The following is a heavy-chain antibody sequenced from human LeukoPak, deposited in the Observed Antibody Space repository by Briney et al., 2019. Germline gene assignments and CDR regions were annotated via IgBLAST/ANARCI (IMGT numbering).Heavy chain of an antibody. CDR1: GYTFTSYG. CDR3: ARDQGDIVVVPAAIQGSEGQPPYFDY. Sequence: ASVKVSCKASGYTFTSYGISWVRQAPGQGLEWMGWISAYNGNTNYAQKLQGRVTMTTDTSTSTAYMELRSLRPDDTAVYYCARDQGDIVVVPAAIQGSEGQPPYFDYWGQGTLVTVSS. D-gene: IGHD2-2*02. CDR2: ISAYNGNT. V-gene: IGHV1-18*01. J-gene: IGHJ4*02.